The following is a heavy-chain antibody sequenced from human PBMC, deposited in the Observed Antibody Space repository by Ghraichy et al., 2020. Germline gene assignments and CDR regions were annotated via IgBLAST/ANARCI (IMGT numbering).Heavy chain of an antibody. Sequence: LSLTCAASGFTFSSYWMHWVRQAPGKGLVWVSRINSDGSSTSYADSVKGRFTISRANAKNTLYLQMNSLRAEDTAVYYCAREMLTGNDAFDIRGQGTMVTVSA. CDR3: AREMLTGNDAFDI. CDR2: INSDGSST. CDR1: GFTFSSYW. J-gene: IGHJ3*02. D-gene: IGHD3-9*01. V-gene: IGHV3-74*01.